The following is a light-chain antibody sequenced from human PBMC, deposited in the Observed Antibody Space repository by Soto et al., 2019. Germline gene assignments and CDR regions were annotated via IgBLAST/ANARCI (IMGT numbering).Light chain of an antibody. V-gene: IGKV3-20*01. CDR2: GAS. Sequence: EIVMTRSPATLSVSPGERATLSCRASQSVSSNLAWYQQKPGQAPRRLIFGASSRATGIPDRFSGSGSGTDFTLTISRLEPEDFAVYYCQQYGSSPSTFGQGTKVDIK. CDR3: QQYGSSPST. J-gene: IGKJ1*01. CDR1: QSVSSN.